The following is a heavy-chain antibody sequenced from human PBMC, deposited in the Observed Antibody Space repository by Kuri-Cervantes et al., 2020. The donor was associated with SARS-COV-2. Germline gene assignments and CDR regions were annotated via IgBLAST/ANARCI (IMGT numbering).Heavy chain of an antibody. J-gene: IGHJ4*02. CDR1: GFTFSSYG. CDR2: IWYDGSTN. D-gene: IGHD3-22*01. Sequence: GGSRRLFCAVAGFTFSSYGMHWVRQAPDKGLEWVAVIWYDGSTNYYADSVKGRFTISRDNYKNTLYLQMNSQKAEDTAVYYCARAMWPYHYDSSGLIFDYWGQGTLVTVSS. V-gene: IGHV3-33*01. CDR3: ARAMWPYHYDSSGLIFDY.